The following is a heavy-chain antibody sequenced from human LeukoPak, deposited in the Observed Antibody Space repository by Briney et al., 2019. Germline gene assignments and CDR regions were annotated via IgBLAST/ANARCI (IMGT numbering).Heavy chain of an antibody. D-gene: IGHD5-18*01. CDR3: ARAPEGYTYGFSLDY. V-gene: IGHV4-59*01. CDR1: GVSISSDY. CDR2: VHYTGST. J-gene: IGHJ4*02. Sequence: SETLSLTCTVSGVSISSDYWNWLRQAPGRGLEWIGFVHYTGSTNYNPSLKGRVTISVDTSKTLFSLTLNSATAADTAVYYCARAPEGYTYGFSLDYWGQGTLVTVSS.